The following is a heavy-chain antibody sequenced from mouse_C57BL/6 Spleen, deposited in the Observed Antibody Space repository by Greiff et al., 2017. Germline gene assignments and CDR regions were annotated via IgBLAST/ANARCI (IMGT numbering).Heavy chain of an antibody. CDR2: INPSSGYT. V-gene: IGHV1-4*01. Sequence: QVQLQQSGAELARPGASVKMSCKACGYTFNSYTMHWVKQRPGQGLEWIGYINPSSGYTKYNQKFKDKDTLTADKSSSTASIQLSSLTSEDSTGYYCERETSNYEDYAMDYWGQGTSVTVSS. D-gene: IGHD2-5*01. J-gene: IGHJ4*01. CDR3: ERETSNYEDYAMDY. CDR1: GYTFNSYT.